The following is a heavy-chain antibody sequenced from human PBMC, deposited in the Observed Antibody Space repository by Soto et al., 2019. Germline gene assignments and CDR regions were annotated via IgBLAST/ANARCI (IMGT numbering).Heavy chain of an antibody. CDR2: INGDASST. CDR1: GSSIRDYW. CDR3: ARDRSYAMDV. V-gene: IGHV3-74*01. Sequence: GGSLRLSCAASGSSIRDYWMHWVRQGPGEGLVWVSCINGDASSTTYADSVKGRFTISRDDAQNTVYLQMSSLRADDTAIYFCARDRSYAMDVWGQGTRVTVSS. J-gene: IGHJ6*02.